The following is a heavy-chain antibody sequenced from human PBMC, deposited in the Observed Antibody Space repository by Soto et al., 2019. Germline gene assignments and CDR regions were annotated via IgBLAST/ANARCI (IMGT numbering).Heavy chain of an antibody. CDR2: IYPGDSDT. Sequence: PGESLKISCKGSGYSFTSYWIGWVRQMPGKGLEWMGIIYPGDSDTRYSPSFQGQVTISADKSISTAYLQWSSLKASDTAMYYCARQSIVGALLYYYRMDVWGQGTTVTVSS. CDR3: ARQSIVGALLYYYRMDV. CDR1: GYSFTSYW. D-gene: IGHD1-26*01. J-gene: IGHJ6*02. V-gene: IGHV5-51*01.